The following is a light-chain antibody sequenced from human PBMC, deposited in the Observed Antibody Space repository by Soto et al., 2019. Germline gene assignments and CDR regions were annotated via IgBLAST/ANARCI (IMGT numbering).Light chain of an antibody. J-gene: IGKJ1*01. Sequence: EIVLTQSPATLSLSPGERATLSCRASQSIGSSLAWYQQKPGQAPRLLIYAASSRATGFPARFSGSGSGTDFTLTIGSLEPEDFAVYYCQQRSEWPRTFGQGTKVEIK. CDR1: QSIGSS. CDR2: AAS. V-gene: IGKV3-11*01. CDR3: QQRSEWPRT.